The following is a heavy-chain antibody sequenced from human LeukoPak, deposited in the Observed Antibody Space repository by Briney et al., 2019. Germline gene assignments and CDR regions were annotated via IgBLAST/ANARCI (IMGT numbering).Heavy chain of an antibody. J-gene: IGHJ3*02. CDR2: ISGSGGST. Sequence: GGSLRLSCAASGFTFSSYAMSWVRQAPGKGLEWVSAISGSGGSTYYADSVKGRFTISRDNPKNTLYLQMNSLRAEDTAVYYCATLEMATIRAFDICGQGTMVTVSS. V-gene: IGHV3-23*01. CDR1: GFTFSSYA. CDR3: ATLEMATIRAFDI. D-gene: IGHD5-24*01.